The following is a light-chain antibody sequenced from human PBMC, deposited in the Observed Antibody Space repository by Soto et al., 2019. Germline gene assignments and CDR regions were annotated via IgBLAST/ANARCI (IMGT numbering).Light chain of an antibody. CDR2: DAS. J-gene: IGKJ4*01. V-gene: IGKV3-11*01. Sequence: EIVLTQSPATLSLSPGDSATLSCRASQSISNFLAWYQQKPGQAPRLLIYDASHRVTGVPGRFSGSGSGTDFTLTISSLEPDDFAVYHCQQRTTGTFAGGTKVEI. CDR1: QSISNF. CDR3: QQRTTGT.